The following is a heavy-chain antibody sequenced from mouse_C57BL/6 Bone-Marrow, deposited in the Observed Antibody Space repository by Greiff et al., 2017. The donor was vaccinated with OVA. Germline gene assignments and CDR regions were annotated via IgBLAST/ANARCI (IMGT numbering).Heavy chain of an antibody. V-gene: IGHV1-72*01. CDR2: IDPNSGGT. Sequence: VQLQQPGAELVQPGASVKLSCKASGYTFTSYWMHWVQQRPGRGLEWIGRIDPNSGGTKYNEKFKSQATLTVDKPSSTAYMQLSSLTSEDSAVYYWARSIYDCYYPDYWGKGTTLTVAS. D-gene: IGHD2-3*01. CDR3: ARSIYDCYYPDY. J-gene: IGHJ2*01. CDR1: GYTFTSYW.